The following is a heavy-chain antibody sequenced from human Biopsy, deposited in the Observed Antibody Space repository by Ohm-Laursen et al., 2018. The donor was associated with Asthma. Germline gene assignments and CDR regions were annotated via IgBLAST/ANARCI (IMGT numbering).Heavy chain of an antibody. CDR2: LIPVLGTP. J-gene: IGHJ6*02. Sequence: SVKVSCKASGDSFSNYAISWVRQAPGQGLEWMGGLIPVLGTPDHAQMFEGRVTITADESTSTAYMELSSLSTEDTAVYYCARGYSGSDRIVYYYSGLEVWGQGTTVTVSS. V-gene: IGHV1-69*13. CDR1: GDSFSNYA. CDR3: ARGYSGSDRIVYYYSGLEV. D-gene: IGHD5-12*01.